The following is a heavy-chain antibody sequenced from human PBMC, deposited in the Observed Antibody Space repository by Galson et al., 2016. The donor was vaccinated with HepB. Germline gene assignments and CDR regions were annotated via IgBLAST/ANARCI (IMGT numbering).Heavy chain of an antibody. Sequence: LRLSCAASGFTFNNYAMSWVRQAPGKGLEWVSAIRGSGSITDYADSVKGRFTISRDNSKNTLYLQMNSLRAEDTAVYYCAKEGAGYCSNGVCSGYFDYWGQGTLVTVSS. CDR2: IRGSGSIT. D-gene: IGHD2-8*01. J-gene: IGHJ4*02. CDR3: AKEGAGYCSNGVCSGYFDY. CDR1: GFTFNNYA. V-gene: IGHV3-23*01.